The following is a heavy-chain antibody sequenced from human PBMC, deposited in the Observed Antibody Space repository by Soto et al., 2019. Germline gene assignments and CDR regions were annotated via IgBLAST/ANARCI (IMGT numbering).Heavy chain of an antibody. D-gene: IGHD6-13*01. CDR1: GFTVSSNY. CDR3: AREGDSSWYDAFDI. V-gene: IGHV3-66*01. CDR2: IYSGGST. J-gene: IGHJ3*02. Sequence: EVQLVESGGGLVQPGGSLRLSCAASGFTVSSNYMSWVRQAPGKGLEWVSVIYSGGSTYYADSVKGRFTISRDNSKNTLYLQMNSLRAEDTAVYYCAREGDSSWYDAFDIWGQGTMVTVSS.